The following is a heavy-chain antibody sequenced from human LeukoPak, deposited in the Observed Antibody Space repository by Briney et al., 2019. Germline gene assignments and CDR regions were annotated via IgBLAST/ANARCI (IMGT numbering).Heavy chain of an antibody. CDR3: AKGSSRPPNAFDI. V-gene: IGHV3-7*01. CDR1: GFTFSGHW. CDR2: IRQDGSEK. J-gene: IGHJ3*02. Sequence: GGSLRLSCAASGFTFSGHWMSWVRQAPGKGLEWVASIRQDGSEKHYVDSVEGRLTISRDNAKNSLHLQMNSLRAEDTAVYYCAKGSSRPPNAFDIWGQGTLVTVSS. D-gene: IGHD6-6*01.